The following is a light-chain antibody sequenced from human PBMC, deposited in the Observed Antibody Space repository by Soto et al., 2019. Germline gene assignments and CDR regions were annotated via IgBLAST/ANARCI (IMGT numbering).Light chain of an antibody. Sequence: QSALTQPPSASGSPGQSVTISCTGTSGDVGGYNFVSWYQQHPYKAPKLMIYEVSERPSGVPDRFSGSKSGNTASLTVSGLQAEDEADYDCSSYAGSNNCVFGTGTKLTVL. CDR1: SGDVGGYNF. CDR3: SSYAGSNNCV. J-gene: IGLJ1*01. CDR2: EVS. V-gene: IGLV2-8*01.